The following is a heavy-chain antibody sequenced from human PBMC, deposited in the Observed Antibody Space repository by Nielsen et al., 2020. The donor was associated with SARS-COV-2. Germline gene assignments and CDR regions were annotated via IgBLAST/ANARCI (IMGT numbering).Heavy chain of an antibody. Sequence: GSLRLSCAVSGGSITTYYWHWLRQSPGKGLEWIGYIYYSGNTDYNPSLKSRVTISVDTSKNQFSLMLSSVTAADTAVYFCPRDNDHAGSLADWGQGTLVTVTA. J-gene: IGHJ4*02. V-gene: IGHV4-59*13. CDR2: IYYSGNT. D-gene: IGHD1-1*01. CDR3: PRDNDHAGSLAD. CDR1: GGSITTYY.